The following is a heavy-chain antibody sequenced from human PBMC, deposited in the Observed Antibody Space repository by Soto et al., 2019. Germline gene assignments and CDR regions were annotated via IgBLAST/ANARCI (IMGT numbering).Heavy chain of an antibody. V-gene: IGHV1-3*01. CDR1: GYIFSTYT. J-gene: IGHJ4*02. D-gene: IGHD3-22*01. CDR3: ARVSFETSGYADY. Sequence: GASVKVSCKASGYIFSTYTMHWVRQAPGQRLEWMGWINAANGNTKYSQNFQGRVTISRDTSASTAYLELSSLGSEDTAVYYCARVSFETSGYADYWGQGPLVTVSS. CDR2: INAANGNT.